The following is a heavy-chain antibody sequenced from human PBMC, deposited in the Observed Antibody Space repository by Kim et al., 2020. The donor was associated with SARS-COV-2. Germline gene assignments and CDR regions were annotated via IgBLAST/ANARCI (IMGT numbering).Heavy chain of an antibody. V-gene: IGHV3-48*02. CDR1: GFTFSSYS. J-gene: IGHJ4*02. D-gene: IGHD3-22*01. Sequence: LSLTCAASGFTFSSYSMNWVRQAPGKGLEWVSYISSSSSTIYYADSVKGRFTISRDNAKNSLYLQMNSLRDEDTAVYYCARDGKYYYDSSGYAPTDYWGQGTLVTVSS. CDR3: ARDGKYYYDSSGYAPTDY. CDR2: ISSSSSTI.